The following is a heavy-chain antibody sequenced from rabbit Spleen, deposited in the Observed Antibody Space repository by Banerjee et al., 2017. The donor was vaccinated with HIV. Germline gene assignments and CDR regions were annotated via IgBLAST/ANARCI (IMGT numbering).Heavy chain of an antibody. J-gene: IGHJ6*01. Sequence: QEQLVESGGGLVQPEGSLTLTCTASGFSFSSSSYMCWVRQAPGKGLEWIACIDSGSSGFTYFATWAKGRFTISKTSSTTVTLQMTRLTAADTATYFCARDTSSSFSSYGMDLWGPGTLVTVS. V-gene: IGHV1S45*01. D-gene: IGHD1-1*01. CDR2: IDSGSSGFT. CDR3: ARDTSSSFSSYGMDL. CDR1: GFSFSSSSY.